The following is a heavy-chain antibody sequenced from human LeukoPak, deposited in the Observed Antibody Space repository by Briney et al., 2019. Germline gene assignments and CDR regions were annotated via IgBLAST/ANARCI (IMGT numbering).Heavy chain of an antibody. Sequence: GGSLRLSCAASEFTFSDYWMSWVRQAPGKGPEWVANIKEDGSEKQYVDSVKGRFTVSRENAKNSLFMQMNSLRLEDTAVYYCATYKNWVAGDVWGQGTTVSVSS. V-gene: IGHV3-7*01. CDR2: IKEDGSEK. CDR3: ATYKNWVAGDV. D-gene: IGHD7-27*01. CDR1: EFTFSDYW. J-gene: IGHJ6*02.